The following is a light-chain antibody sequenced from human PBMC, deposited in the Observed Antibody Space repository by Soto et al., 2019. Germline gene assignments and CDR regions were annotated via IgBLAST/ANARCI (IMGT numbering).Light chain of an antibody. CDR2: DVS. CDR3: SSYAGTYIV. V-gene: IGLV2-8*01. Sequence: QSVLTQPPSASGSPGQSVASSCTGTSSDVGGYDYVSWYQQHPGKAPKLMIYDVSKRPSGVPDRFSGSKSGNTASLTVSGLQAEDEADYYCSSYAGTYIVFGTGTKLTV. J-gene: IGLJ1*01. CDR1: SSDVGGYDY.